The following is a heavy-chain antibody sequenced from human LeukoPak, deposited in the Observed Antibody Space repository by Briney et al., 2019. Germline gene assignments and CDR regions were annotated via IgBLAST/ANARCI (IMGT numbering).Heavy chain of an antibody. J-gene: IGHJ4*02. CDR3: ARWAFGDGDYFHFDY. CDR2: INPDTGGT. V-gene: IGHV1-2*02. CDR1: GYTFTGYY. Sequence: ASVKVSCKASGYTFTGYYIHWVRQAPGQGLEWMGWINPDTGGTNYAQSFQGRVTMTRDTSISTAYMELSRLKSDDTAVYYCARWAFGDGDYFHFDYWGQGTLVTVSS. D-gene: IGHD4-17*01.